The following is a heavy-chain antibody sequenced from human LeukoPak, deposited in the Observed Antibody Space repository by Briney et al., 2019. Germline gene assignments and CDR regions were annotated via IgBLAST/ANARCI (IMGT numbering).Heavy chain of an antibody. Sequence: GGSLRLSCAASGFTFSKYAMTWVRQAPGKGLEWISAIYGSGGNTYYADSVKGRFTISRDNSKNSLYLQMNSLRAEDTAVYYCARDCGGGSCYGPYDAFDIWGQGTMVTVSS. J-gene: IGHJ3*02. CDR1: GFTFSKYA. CDR2: IYGSGGNT. D-gene: IGHD2-15*01. CDR3: ARDCGGGSCYGPYDAFDI. V-gene: IGHV3-23*01.